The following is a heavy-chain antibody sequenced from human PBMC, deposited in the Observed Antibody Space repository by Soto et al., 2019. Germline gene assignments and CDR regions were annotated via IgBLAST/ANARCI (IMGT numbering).Heavy chain of an antibody. CDR2: IHHSGST. J-gene: IGHJ4*02. Sequence: KPSETLSLTCGVSGYPISSGYYLGWIRQPPGKGLEWIGIIHHSGSTYYNPSLRSRITISVDTSKNQFSLKMPSVTAADTAVYYCARSSGYVPGGYWGQGILVTVSS. CDR1: GYPISSGYY. V-gene: IGHV4-38-2*01. D-gene: IGHD5-12*01. CDR3: ARSSGYVPGGY.